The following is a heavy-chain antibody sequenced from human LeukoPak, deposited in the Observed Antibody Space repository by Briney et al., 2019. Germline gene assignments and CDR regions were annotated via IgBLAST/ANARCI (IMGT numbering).Heavy chain of an antibody. CDR3: ASQFSSGYYSTFDY. Sequence: AGGSLRLSCAASGFTFSTYWMHWVRQAPGKGLVWVSRINNDGSNATYADSVKGRFTISRDNAKNTLYLQMNSLRAEDTAVYYCASQFSSGYYSTFDYWGQGTLVTVYS. CDR1: GFTFSTYW. J-gene: IGHJ4*02. V-gene: IGHV3-74*01. D-gene: IGHD3-22*01. CDR2: INNDGSNA.